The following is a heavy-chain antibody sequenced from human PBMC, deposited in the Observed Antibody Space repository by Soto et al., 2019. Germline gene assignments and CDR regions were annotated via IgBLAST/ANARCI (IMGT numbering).Heavy chain of an antibody. J-gene: IGHJ6*02. Sequence: PGGSLRLSCAASGFNYHDYTIHWVRQSPGKGLGWVSFITWDGGSIYYADSVKGRFTISRDNSKNSLTLEMNSLRSEDSGVYYCAKGGFGGYGMDVWGQGTTVTVSS. CDR3: AKGGFGGYGMDV. D-gene: IGHD6-25*01. CDR1: GFNYHDYT. CDR2: ITWDGGSI. V-gene: IGHV3-43*01.